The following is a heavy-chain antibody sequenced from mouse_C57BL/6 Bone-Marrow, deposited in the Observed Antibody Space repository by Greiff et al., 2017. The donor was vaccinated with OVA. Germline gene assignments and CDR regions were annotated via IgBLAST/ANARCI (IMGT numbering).Heavy chain of an antibody. CDR2: IYPGSGST. CDR3: ASPFSYYGSSFDY. CDR1: GYTFTSYW. D-gene: IGHD1-1*01. Sequence: QVQLQQPGAELVKPGASVKMSCKASGYTFTSYWITWVKQRPGQGLEWIGDIYPGSGSTNYNEKFKSKATLTVDTSSSTAYMQLSSLTSEDSAVYYCASPFSYYGSSFDYWGQGTTLTVSS. V-gene: IGHV1-55*01. J-gene: IGHJ2*01.